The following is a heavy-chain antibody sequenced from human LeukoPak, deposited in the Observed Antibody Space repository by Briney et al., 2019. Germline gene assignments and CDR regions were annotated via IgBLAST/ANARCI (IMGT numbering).Heavy chain of an antibody. CDR2: ISGSGGST. CDR1: GFTFSSYA. V-gene: IGHV3-23*01. CDR3: AKDPSWSGYFDY. D-gene: IGHD6-13*01. J-gene: IGHJ4*02. Sequence: GGSLRLSCAASGFTFSSYAMSWVCQAPGKGLEWVSAISGSGGSTYYADSVKGRFTISRDNSKNTQYLQMNSLRAEDTAVYYCAKDPSWSGYFDYWGQGTLVTVSS.